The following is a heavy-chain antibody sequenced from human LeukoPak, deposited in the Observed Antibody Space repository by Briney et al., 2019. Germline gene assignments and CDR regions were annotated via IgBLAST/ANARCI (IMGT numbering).Heavy chain of an antibody. CDR1: XGSIXXXX. V-gene: IGHV4-59*01. CDR3: ARDKGSYGDYWFDP. Sequence: XSXGSIXXXXWSXXXXXPXXXXXXXGYIYYSGSTNYNPSLKSRVTISVDTSKNQFSLKLSSVTAADTAVYYCARDKGSYGDYWFDPWGQGTLVTVSS. J-gene: IGHJ5*02. CDR2: IYYSGST. D-gene: IGHD4-17*01.